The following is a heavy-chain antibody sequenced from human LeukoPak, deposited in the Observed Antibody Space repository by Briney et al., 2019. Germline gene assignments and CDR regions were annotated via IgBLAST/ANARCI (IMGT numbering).Heavy chain of an antibody. Sequence: GGSLRLSCAASGYTFSSYGMHWVRQAPGKGLEWVAVISYDGSNKYYADSVKGRFTISRDNSKNTLYLQMNSLRAEDTAVYYCARSRMGTGNFYDSSGYSDYWGQGTLVTVSS. V-gene: IGHV3-30*03. CDR1: GYTFSSYG. J-gene: IGHJ4*02. CDR2: ISYDGSNK. CDR3: ARSRMGTGNFYDSSGYSDY. D-gene: IGHD3-22*01.